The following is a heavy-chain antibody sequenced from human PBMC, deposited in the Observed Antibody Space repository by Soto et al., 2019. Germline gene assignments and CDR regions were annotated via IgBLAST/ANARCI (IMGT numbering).Heavy chain of an antibody. CDR3: ARSSSGEDWFAP. V-gene: IGHV3-23*01. CDR1: GFTFNAYA. J-gene: IGHJ5*02. D-gene: IGHD6-6*01. Sequence: PGGSLRLSCAASGFTFNAYAMSWVRQAPGKGLEWVSGISGSGNFTYYADSVKGRLTISRDNSKNTLYLQMNSLRVEDTAVYYCARSSSGEDWFAPWGQGTLVTVSS. CDR2: ISGSGNFT.